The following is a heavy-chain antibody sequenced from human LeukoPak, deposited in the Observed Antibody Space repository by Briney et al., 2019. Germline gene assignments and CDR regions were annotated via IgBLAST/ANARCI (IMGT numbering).Heavy chain of an antibody. CDR2: IDWDDDK. CDR3: ARIGYSSSSDY. Sequence: SGPTLVNPTQTLTLTCTFSGFSLSTSGVRVSWIRQPPGKALEWLARIDWDDDKFYSTSLKTRLTISKDTSKNQVVLTMTNMDPVVTATYYCARIGYSSSSDYWGQGTLVTVSS. J-gene: IGHJ4*02. V-gene: IGHV2-70*04. D-gene: IGHD6-6*01. CDR1: GFSLSTSGVR.